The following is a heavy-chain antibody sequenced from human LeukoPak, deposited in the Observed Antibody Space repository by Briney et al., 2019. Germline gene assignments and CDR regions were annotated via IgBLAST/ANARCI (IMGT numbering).Heavy chain of an antibody. CDR2: INHSGST. D-gene: IGHD5-24*01. CDR1: GGSFSGYY. CDR3: ARELDRDGYNL. Sequence: SETLSLTCAVYGGSFSGYYWSWIRQPPGKGLEWIGEINHSGSTNYNPSLKSRVTISVDTSKNQFSLKLSSVTAADTAVYYCARELDRDGYNLWGQGTLVTVSS. V-gene: IGHV4-34*01. J-gene: IGHJ4*02.